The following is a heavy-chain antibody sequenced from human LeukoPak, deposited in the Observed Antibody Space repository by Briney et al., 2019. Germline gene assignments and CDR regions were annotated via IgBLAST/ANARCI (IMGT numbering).Heavy chain of an antibody. Sequence: ASVKVSCKASGYTFTNYGINWVRQAPGQGLEWMGWISAYIGNTNYAQKLQGRVTMTTDTSTSTAYMELRSLRSDDTAVYYCARQGLLWFGELFVEYYFDYWGQGTLVTVSS. CDR2: ISAYIGNT. J-gene: IGHJ4*02. V-gene: IGHV1-18*01. D-gene: IGHD3-10*01. CDR3: ARQGLLWFGELFVEYYFDY. CDR1: GYTFTNYG.